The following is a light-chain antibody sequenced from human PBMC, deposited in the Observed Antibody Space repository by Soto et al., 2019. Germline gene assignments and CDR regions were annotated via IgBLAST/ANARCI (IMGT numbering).Light chain of an antibody. CDR1: QSIVYSDGNAY. V-gene: IGKV2-30*01. CDR3: MQGTVWPPT. Sequence: DVVMTQSPLSLPVTLGQPASISCRSSQSIVYSDGNAYLSWFQQRPGQSPRRLIYRTSNRDSGVPDRFSGSGSGTDFTLTINRVEAEDVGVCYCMQGTVWPPTFGRGTKVEIK. CDR2: RTS. J-gene: IGKJ1*01.